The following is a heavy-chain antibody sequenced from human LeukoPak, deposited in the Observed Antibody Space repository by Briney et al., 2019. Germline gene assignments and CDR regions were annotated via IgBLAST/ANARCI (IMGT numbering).Heavy chain of an antibody. D-gene: IGHD1-1*01. CDR1: GFTFSSYG. V-gene: IGHV3-30*18. J-gene: IGHJ4*02. CDR3: ANGRYNWNDGDFDY. CDR2: ISYDGSNK. Sequence: PGRSLRLSCAASGFTFSSYGMHWVRQAPGKGLEWVAVISYDGSNKYYADSVKGRFTISRDNSKDTLYLQMNSLRAEDTAVYYCANGRYNWNDGDFDYWGQGTLVTVSS.